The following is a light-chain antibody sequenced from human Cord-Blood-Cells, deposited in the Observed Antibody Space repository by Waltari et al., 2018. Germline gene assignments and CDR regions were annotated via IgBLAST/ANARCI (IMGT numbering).Light chain of an antibody. V-gene: IGLV2-14*01. J-gene: IGLJ3*02. CDR2: DVS. CDR3: SAYTSSSTWV. CDR1: SSDVGGYTY. Sequence: QSALTQPASVSGSPGQSITISCTGTSSDVGGYTYVSWYQQHPGKAPKPRVYDVSKRPSGVSSRSSGPKCRITAALTISGLHGEGEADCFCSAYTSSSTWVFGGGTKLTVL.